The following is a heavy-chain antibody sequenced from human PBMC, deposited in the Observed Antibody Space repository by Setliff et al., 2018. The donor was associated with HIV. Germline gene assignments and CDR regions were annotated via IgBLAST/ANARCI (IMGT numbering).Heavy chain of an antibody. CDR2: IIPIFGTG. D-gene: IGHD3-16*01. V-gene: IGHV1-69*13. CDR3: ANGGSGGQFDY. J-gene: IGHJ4*02. CDR1: GGSFNTYS. Sequence: ASVKVSCKTSGGSFNTYSISWVRQAPGQGLEWMGSIIPIFGTGNYAQKFQGRVTITADESTSTAYMELRGLRSEDTAVYYCANGGSGGQFDYWGQGTLVTVSS.